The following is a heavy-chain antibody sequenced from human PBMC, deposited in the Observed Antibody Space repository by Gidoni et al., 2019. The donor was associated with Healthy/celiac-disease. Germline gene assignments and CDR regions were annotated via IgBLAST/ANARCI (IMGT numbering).Heavy chain of an antibody. CDR1: GFTFSSYS. Sequence: EVQLVESGGGLVKPGGSLRLSCAASGFTFSSYSMNWVRQAPGKGLEWVSAISSSSSYIYYADSVKGRFTISRDNAKNSLYLQMNSLRAEDTAVYYCARAAIYCSSTSCYGMDVWGQGTTVTVSS. CDR3: ARAAIYCSSTSCYGMDV. D-gene: IGHD2-2*01. CDR2: ISSSSSYI. J-gene: IGHJ6*02. V-gene: IGHV3-21*01.